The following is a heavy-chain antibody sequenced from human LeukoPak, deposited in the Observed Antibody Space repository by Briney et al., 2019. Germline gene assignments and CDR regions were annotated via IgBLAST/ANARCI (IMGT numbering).Heavy chain of an antibody. CDR1: GFTFSSYA. D-gene: IGHD5-24*01. J-gene: IGHJ4*02. V-gene: IGHV3-23*01. CDR3: ARGRRDGYTPKHFDY. Sequence: PGGSLRVSCAASGFTFSSYAMSWVRQAPGKGLEWVSAISGSGGSTYYADSVKGRFTISRDNSKNTLDLQMNSLRAEDTAVYYCARGRRDGYTPKHFDYWGQGTLVTVSS. CDR2: ISGSGGST.